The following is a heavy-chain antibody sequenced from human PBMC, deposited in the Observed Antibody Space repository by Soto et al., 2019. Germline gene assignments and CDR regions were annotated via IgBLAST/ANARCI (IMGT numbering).Heavy chain of an antibody. J-gene: IGHJ4*02. CDR2: ISYDGSDK. D-gene: IGHD1-1*01. CDR3: AKGGRTSAPFDY. Sequence: GGALRRSCAASGCSFRSFGMHWVRQAPGKGLEWVAVISYDGSDKYYADSVKGRFTISADSSNNTLYLQMNSLRAEDTAVYYCAKGGRTSAPFDYWAQGTLVTVSS. CDR1: GCSFRSFG. V-gene: IGHV3-30*18.